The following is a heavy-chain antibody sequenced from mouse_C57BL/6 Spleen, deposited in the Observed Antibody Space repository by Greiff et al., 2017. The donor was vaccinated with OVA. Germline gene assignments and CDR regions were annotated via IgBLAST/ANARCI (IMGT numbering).Heavy chain of an antibody. CDR2: SRNKANDYTT. Sequence: EVQRVESGGGLVQSGRSLRLSCATSGFTFSDFYMEWVRQAPGKGLEWIAASRNKANDYTTDYSASVKGRFTVSRDTSQSILYLQMNALRAKDSAIYYCAGDAYFDVWGTGTTVTVSS. CDR3: AGDAYFDV. J-gene: IGHJ1*03. V-gene: IGHV7-1*01. CDR1: GFTFSDFY.